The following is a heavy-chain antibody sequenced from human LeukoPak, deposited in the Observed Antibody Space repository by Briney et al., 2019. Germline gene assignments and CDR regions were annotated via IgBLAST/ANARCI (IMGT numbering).Heavy chain of an antibody. D-gene: IGHD2-15*01. CDR3: ARAPSDIVVVVAATEMVDY. J-gene: IGHJ4*02. V-gene: IGHV3-74*01. Sequence: PGGPLRLSCAASGFTVSSNYMSWVRQAPGKGLVWVSRINSDGSSTSYADSEKGRFTISRDNAKNTLYLQMNSLRAEDTAVYYCARAPSDIVVVVAATEMVDYWGQGTLVTVSS. CDR2: INSDGSST. CDR1: GFTVSSNY.